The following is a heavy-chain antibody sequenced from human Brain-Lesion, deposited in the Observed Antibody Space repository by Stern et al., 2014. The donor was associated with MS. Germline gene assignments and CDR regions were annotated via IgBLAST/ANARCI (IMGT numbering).Heavy chain of an antibody. Sequence: VQLVESGPGLVKPSQTLSLTCTVSGGSLSSGRDYWSWIRQPVGKGLEWIGRIHPSGSAFYTPSLKSRATISTDTSMNQLPLEQNAATAAYTAIYYCASGYRIFDYWGQGTLVTVSS. V-gene: IGHV4-61*02. CDR1: GGSLSSGRDY. CDR3: ASGYRIFDY. D-gene: IGHD5-18*01. J-gene: IGHJ4*02. CDR2: IHPSGSA.